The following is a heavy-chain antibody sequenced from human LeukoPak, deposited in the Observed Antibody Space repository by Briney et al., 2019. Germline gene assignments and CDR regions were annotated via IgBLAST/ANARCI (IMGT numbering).Heavy chain of an antibody. CDR2: IYHSGST. V-gene: IGHV4-38-2*02. Sequence: SETLSLTCAVSGYSISSGYYWGWIRQPPGKGLEWIGSIYHSGSTYYNPSLKSRVTISVDTSKNQFSLKLSSVTAADTAVYYCARDQSAHYYYYMDVWGKGTTVTVSS. CDR3: ARDQSAHYYYYMDV. CDR1: GYSISSGYY. J-gene: IGHJ6*03.